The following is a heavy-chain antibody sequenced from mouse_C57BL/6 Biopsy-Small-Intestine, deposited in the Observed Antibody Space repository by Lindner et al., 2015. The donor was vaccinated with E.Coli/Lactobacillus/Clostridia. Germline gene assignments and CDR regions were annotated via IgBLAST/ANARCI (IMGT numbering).Heavy chain of an antibody. D-gene: IGHD6-2*01. J-gene: IGHJ4*01. V-gene: IGHV1-14*01. CDR3: ARGLSWKPTAGDGFDP. CDR1: GYTFTSND. Sequence: SVKVSCKASGYTFTSNDFHWVRQTTGHALEWMGWMSPNTGNAGYSERFQGRLTLTRNISISTAYMELSSLTSGDTAVYYCARGLSWKPTAGDGFDPWGQGTLSPSLQ. CDR2: MSPNTGNA.